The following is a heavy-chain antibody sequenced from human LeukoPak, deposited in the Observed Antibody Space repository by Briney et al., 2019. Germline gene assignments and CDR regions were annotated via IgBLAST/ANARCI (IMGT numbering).Heavy chain of an antibody. J-gene: IGHJ5*02. V-gene: IGHV3-23*01. CDR3: AKDFRKGAS. CDR1: GFTFSSSA. Sequence: GGSLRLSCAASGFTFSSSAMSWVRQAPGKGLEWVSGIGGTGDNTYYADSVKGRFTIARDNSKNTLYLKTNSLRGEDTALYYCAKDFRKGASWGQGTLVTVSS. CDR2: IGGTGDNT. D-gene: IGHD3-16*01.